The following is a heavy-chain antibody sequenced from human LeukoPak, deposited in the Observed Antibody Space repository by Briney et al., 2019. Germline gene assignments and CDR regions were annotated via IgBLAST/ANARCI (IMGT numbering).Heavy chain of an antibody. CDR2: INPNSGGT. J-gene: IGHJ4*02. Sequence: ASVTVSCKASGYTFTGYYMHWVRQAPGQGLEWMGWINPNSGGTNYAQKFQGRVTMTRDTSINTAYMELSRLISDDTAVYYCAGDGYNSRRFFDYWGQGTLVTVSS. V-gene: IGHV1-2*02. D-gene: IGHD5-24*01. CDR1: GYTFTGYY. CDR3: AGDGYNSRRFFDY.